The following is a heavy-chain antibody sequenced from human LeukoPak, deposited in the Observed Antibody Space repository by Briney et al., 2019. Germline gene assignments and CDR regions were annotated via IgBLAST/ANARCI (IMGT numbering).Heavy chain of an antibody. CDR1: GNTLTELS. V-gene: IGHV1-24*01. CDR3: ATLRYSGSYYPYYFDY. D-gene: IGHD1-26*01. J-gene: IGHJ4*02. Sequence: ASVKVSCKVSGNTLTELSMHWVRQAPGKGLEWMGGFDPEDGETIYAQKFQGRVTMTEDTSTDTAYMELSSLRSEDTAVYYCATLRYSGSYYPYYFDYWGQGTLVTVSS. CDR2: FDPEDGET.